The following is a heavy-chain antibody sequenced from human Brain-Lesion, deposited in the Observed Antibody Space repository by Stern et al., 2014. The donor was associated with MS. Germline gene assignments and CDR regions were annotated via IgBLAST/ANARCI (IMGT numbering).Heavy chain of an antibody. J-gene: IGHJ4*02. CDR1: GFTFSYHA. CDR2: ISYDGSDK. D-gene: IGHD4-17*01. Sequence: QVQLQESGGGVVQPGRSLRLSCAASGFTFSYHAMHWVRQAPGKGLERVALISYDGSDKNDADSVKGRFTISRDNSRNTLYLQMNSLRVDDTAVYYCARGGAVTTSDYYLDYWGQGILVTVSS. CDR3: ARGGAVTTSDYYLDY. V-gene: IGHV3-30*01.